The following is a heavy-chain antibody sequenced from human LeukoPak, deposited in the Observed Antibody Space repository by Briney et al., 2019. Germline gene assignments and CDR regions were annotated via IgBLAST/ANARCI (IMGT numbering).Heavy chain of an antibody. CDR2: IHSGGST. V-gene: IGHV3-66*01. CDR1: GFTVSNNY. Sequence: AGSLRLSCAASGFTVSNNYMTWVPQAPGKGLKWVSVIHSGGSTYYADSVKGRFTITRDNSKNTLYLQMNSLRAEDTTVYYCARGTTAMSPFDYWGQGTMVTVSS. D-gene: IGHD5-18*01. J-gene: IGHJ4*02. CDR3: ARGTTAMSPFDY.